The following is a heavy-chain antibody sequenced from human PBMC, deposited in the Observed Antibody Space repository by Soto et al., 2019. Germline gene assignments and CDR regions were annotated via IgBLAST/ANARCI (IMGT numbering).Heavy chain of an antibody. CDR3: AKPPRGGGPVGFDY. D-gene: IGHD2-15*01. J-gene: IGHJ4*02. V-gene: IGHV3-23*01. Sequence: PGGSLRLSCVASGFTFSSYAVTWVRQAPGKGLDWVSTISGSGGSTYYADSVKGRFTISRDNSKNTLYLQMNSLRAEDTAIYYCAKPPRGGGPVGFDYWGQGTLVTVSS. CDR2: ISGSGGST. CDR1: GFTFSSYA.